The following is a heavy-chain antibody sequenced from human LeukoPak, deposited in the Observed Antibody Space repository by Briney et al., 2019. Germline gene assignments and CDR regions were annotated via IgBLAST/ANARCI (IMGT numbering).Heavy chain of an antibody. Sequence: ASVKVSCKASGYTFTGYYMHWVRQAPGQGLEWMGWINPNSGGTNYAQKFQGRVTMTRDTSISTAYMELSRLRSDDTAVYYCARNFGSSWPYYYYYYMDVWGKGTTVTISS. CDR1: GYTFTGYY. CDR3: ARNFGSSWPYYYYYYMDV. J-gene: IGHJ6*03. D-gene: IGHD6-13*01. CDR2: INPNSGGT. V-gene: IGHV1-2*02.